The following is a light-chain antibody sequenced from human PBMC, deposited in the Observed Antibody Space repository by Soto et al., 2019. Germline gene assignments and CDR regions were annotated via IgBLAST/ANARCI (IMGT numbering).Light chain of an antibody. CDR3: QQRTNWPLT. CDR1: QSVDKY. J-gene: IGKJ4*01. V-gene: IGKV3-11*01. CDR2: DAS. Sequence: EIVLTQSPATLSFSPGESATLSCRASQSVDKYLVWYQQKSCQAPRLLIYDASSRATGIPARFSGSGSGTDFSLTSTRLEPEDFGVYYRQQRTNWPLTFGGGTKLEIK.